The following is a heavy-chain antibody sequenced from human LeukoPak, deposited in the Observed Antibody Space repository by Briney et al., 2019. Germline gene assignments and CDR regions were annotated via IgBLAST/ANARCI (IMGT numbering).Heavy chain of an antibody. CDR3: ARSRADYYDSSDYYFPWFDP. J-gene: IGHJ5*02. CDR2: ISAYNGNT. V-gene: IGHV1-18*01. CDR1: GYTFTSYG. Sequence: ASVKVSCKASGYTFTSYGISWVRQAPGQGLEWMGWISAYNGNTNYAQKLQGRVTMTTDTSTSTAYMELRSLRSDDTAVYYCARSRADYYDSSDYYFPWFDPWGQGTLVTVSS. D-gene: IGHD3-22*01.